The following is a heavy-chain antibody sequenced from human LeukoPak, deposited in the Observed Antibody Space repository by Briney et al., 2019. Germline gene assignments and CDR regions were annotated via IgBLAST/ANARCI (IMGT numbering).Heavy chain of an antibody. V-gene: IGHV3-30*03. CDR3: AREELNYDILTGPIGD. CDR2: ISYDGSNK. J-gene: IGHJ4*02. Sequence: GGSLRLSCAASGFTFSSYGMHWVRQAPGKGLEWVAVISYDGSNKYYADSVKGRFTISRDNAKNSLYLQMNSLRAEDTAVYYCAREELNYDILTGPIGDWGQGTLVTVSS. CDR1: GFTFSSYG. D-gene: IGHD3-9*01.